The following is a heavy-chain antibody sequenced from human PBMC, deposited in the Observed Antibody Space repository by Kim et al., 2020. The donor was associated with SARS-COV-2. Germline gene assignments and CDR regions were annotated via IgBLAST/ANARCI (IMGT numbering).Heavy chain of an antibody. CDR1: GGSISSINW. CDR3: ARVQLFGSSGWFDP. V-gene: IGHV4-4*02. J-gene: IGHJ5*02. Sequence: SETLSLTCAVSGGSISSINWWSWVRQPPGKGLEWIGEIYHIGSTNYNPSLKSRVTISVDKSKNQFSLQLSSVTAADTAVYYCARVQLFGSSGWFDPWGQGSLVTVSS. D-gene: IGHD5-18*01. CDR2: IYHIGST.